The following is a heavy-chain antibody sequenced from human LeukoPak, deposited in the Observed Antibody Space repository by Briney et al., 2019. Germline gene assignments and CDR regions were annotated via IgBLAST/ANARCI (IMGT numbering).Heavy chain of an antibody. CDR2: INPNSGGT. J-gene: IGHJ3*02. CDR1: GYTFTGYY. CDR3: ARTWEGSSHDAFDI. D-gene: IGHD3-10*01. V-gene: IGHV1-2*02. Sequence: GASVKVSCKASGYTFTGYYMHWVRQAPGQGLEWMGWINPNSGGTNYAQKFQGRVTMTRDTSINTAYMELSRLRSDDTAVYYCARTWEGSSHDAFDIWGQGTMVTVSS.